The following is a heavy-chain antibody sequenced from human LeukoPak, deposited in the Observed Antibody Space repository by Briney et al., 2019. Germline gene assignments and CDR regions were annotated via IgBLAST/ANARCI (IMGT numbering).Heavy chain of an antibody. CDR2: ISSSGSTI. D-gene: IGHD6-13*01. J-gene: IGHJ5*02. CDR1: GFTFSDYY. Sequence: GGSLRLSCAASGFTFSDYYMSWIRQAPGRGLEWVSYISSSGSTIYYADSVKGRFTISRDNAKNSLYLQMNSLRAEDTAVYYCARDRGIAAAGMNWFDPWGQGTLVTVSS. V-gene: IGHV3-11*04. CDR3: ARDRGIAAAGMNWFDP.